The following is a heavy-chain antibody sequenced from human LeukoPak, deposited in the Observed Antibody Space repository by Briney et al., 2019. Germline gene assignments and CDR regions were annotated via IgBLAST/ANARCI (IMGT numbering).Heavy chain of an antibody. D-gene: IGHD6-13*01. CDR1: GGSIRSSSYY. J-gene: IGHJ4*02. CDR3: ARVEYDGIAAAGSLDY. CDR2: IYYSGIT. Sequence: SETLSLTCTVSGGSIRSSSYYWGWIRQPPGKGLEWIGSIYYSGITYYNPSLKSRLTISVDTSKNQFSLKVSSVTAADTAVYYCARVEYDGIAAAGSLDYWGQGTLVTVSS. V-gene: IGHV4-39*07.